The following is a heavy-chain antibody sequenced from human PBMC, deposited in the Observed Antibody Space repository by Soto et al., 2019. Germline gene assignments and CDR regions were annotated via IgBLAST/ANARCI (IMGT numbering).Heavy chain of an antibody. CDR1: GYTFTGYY. CDR3: ARDSHDYGDYPMGMFDY. V-gene: IGHV1-2*04. CDR2: INPNSGGT. Sequence: ASVKVSCKASGYTFTGYYMHWVRQAPGQGLEWMGWINPNSGGTNYAQKFQGWVTMTRDTSISTAYMELSRLRSDDTAVYYCARDSHDYGDYPMGMFDYWGQGTLVTVSS. D-gene: IGHD4-17*01. J-gene: IGHJ4*02.